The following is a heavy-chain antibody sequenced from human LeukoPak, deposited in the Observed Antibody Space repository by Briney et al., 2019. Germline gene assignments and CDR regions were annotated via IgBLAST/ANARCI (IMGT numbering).Heavy chain of an antibody. CDR2: IHPGNGDS. CDR1: GYTFTGYY. V-gene: IGHV1-2*02. D-gene: IGHD4-23*01. J-gene: IGHJ4*02. CDR3: VRDRRGYGGNWDY. Sequence: GASVKVSCRTSGYTFTGYYLHWVRQAPGQGPEWMGWIHPGNGDSRFSQKFQGRVSMTRDTSISTAYMDLTTLTSDDTAMYFCVRDRRGYGGNWDYWGQGTLVTVSS.